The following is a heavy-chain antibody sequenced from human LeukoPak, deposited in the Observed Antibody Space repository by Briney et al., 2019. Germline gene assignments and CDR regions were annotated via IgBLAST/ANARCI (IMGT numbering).Heavy chain of an antibody. J-gene: IGHJ6*02. CDR2: IYSGDSI. CDR3: AREPPMGRYYHGMDV. D-gene: IGHD3-10*01. Sequence: GGSLRLSCAASGFTVSDYYMHCPPQAPGQGLEGVSDIYSGDSIYYADSVKGRFIISRDNSKNKLDLQLNSLRAEDTAVYYCAREPPMGRYYHGMDVWGQGTTVTVSS. CDR1: GFTVSDYY. V-gene: IGHV3-66*01.